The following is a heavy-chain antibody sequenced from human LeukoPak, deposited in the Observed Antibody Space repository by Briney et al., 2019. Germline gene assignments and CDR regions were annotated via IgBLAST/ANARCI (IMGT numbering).Heavy chain of an antibody. CDR2: IYYSGST. CDR1: GGSISSSSYY. V-gene: IGHV4-39*01. J-gene: IGHJ4*02. Sequence: SETLSLTCTVSGGSISSSSYYWGWIRQPPGKGLEWIGSIYYSGSTYYNPSLKSRVTISVDTSKNQFSLKLSSVTAADTAVYYCARPSSTAPYYFDYWGQGTLVTVSS. CDR3: ARPSSTAPYYFDY. D-gene: IGHD4-17*01.